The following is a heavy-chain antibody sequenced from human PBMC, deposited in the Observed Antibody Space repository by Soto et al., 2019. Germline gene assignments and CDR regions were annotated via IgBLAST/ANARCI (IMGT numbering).Heavy chain of an antibody. Sequence: QVQLVESGGGVVQPGRSLRLSCAASGFTFSKSGMHWVRQAPGKGMEWVAEISNDGSDEYYADSVQGRFNISRDNSKNTMSLQMNSLRFEDTALYIRVKDRTKWGDSASEKWGQGTLVTVSS. J-gene: IGHJ4*02. CDR1: GFTFSKSG. CDR2: ISNDGSDE. CDR3: VKDRTKWGDSASEK. D-gene: IGHD2-21*02. V-gene: IGHV3-30*18.